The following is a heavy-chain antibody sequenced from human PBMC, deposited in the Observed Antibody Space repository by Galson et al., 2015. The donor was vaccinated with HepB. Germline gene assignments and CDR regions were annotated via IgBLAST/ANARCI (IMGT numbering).Heavy chain of an antibody. V-gene: IGHV3-23*01. CDR1: GFTFRSYA. CDR2: ISSSGGST. CDR3: ARGAIVVVAATLGWFDP. Sequence: SLRLSCAASGFTFRSYAMSWVRQAPGKGLEWVSAISSSGGSTYYADSVKGRFTISRDNSKNTLYLQMNSLRAEDTAVYYCARGAIVVVAATLGWFDPWGQGTLVTVSS. J-gene: IGHJ5*02. D-gene: IGHD2-15*01.